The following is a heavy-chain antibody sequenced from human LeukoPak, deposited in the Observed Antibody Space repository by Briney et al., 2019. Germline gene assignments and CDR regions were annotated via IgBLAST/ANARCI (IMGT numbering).Heavy chain of an antibody. V-gene: IGHV3-48*01. J-gene: IGHJ4*02. Sequence: GGSLRLSCAGSGFSFSSYMMNWVRQAPGKGLEWVSFISGTSTTIDYADSVKGRFTISRDNAQNSLYLQMNSLRGEDTAVYYCATSGNYRFDYWGQGTLVTVSS. CDR2: ISGTSTTI. CDR3: ATSGNYRFDY. D-gene: IGHD1-26*01. CDR1: GFSFSSYM.